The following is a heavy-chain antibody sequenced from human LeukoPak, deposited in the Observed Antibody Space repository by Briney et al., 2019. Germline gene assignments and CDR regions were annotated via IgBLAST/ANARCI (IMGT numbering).Heavy chain of an antibody. CDR3: ARRLAYYYDSSGAGGYYFDY. V-gene: IGHV4-39*01. D-gene: IGHD3-22*01. Sequence: SETLSLTCTVSGASISSSSYCWGWIRQSPRKGLEWIGSIYYSGSTYYNPSLKSRVTISVDTSKNQFSLKLSSVTAADTAVYYCARRLAYYYDSSGAGGYYFDYWGQGTLVTVSS. CDR1: GASISSSSYC. CDR2: IYYSGST. J-gene: IGHJ4*02.